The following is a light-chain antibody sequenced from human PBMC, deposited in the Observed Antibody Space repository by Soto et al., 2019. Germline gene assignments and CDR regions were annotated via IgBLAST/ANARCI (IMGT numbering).Light chain of an antibody. V-gene: IGKV2-28*01. J-gene: IGKJ1*01. CDR1: QSLLHSNGYNY. Sequence: DIVMTQSPLSLPVTPGEPASISCRSSQSLLHSNGYNYLDWYLQKPGQSPQLLIYLGSNRDYGVPDRFSGSGSGTDFTLKISRVEAEDVGVYYCMQALQTPWTFGQETKVEIK. CDR3: MQALQTPWT. CDR2: LGS.